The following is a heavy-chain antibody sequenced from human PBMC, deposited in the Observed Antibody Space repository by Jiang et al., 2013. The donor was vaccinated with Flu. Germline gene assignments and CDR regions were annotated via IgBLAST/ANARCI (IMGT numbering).Heavy chain of an antibody. CDR2: IYYSGST. J-gene: IGHJ4*02. Sequence: LLKPSETLSLTCTVSGGSISSSSYYWGWIRQPPGKGLEWIGSIYYSGSTYYNPSLKSRVTISVDTSKNQFSLKLSSVTAADTAVYYCARRLVVVAATGYYFDYWGQGTLVTVSS. CDR3: ARRLVVVAATGYYFDY. D-gene: IGHD2-15*01. V-gene: IGHV4-39*01. CDR1: GGSISSSSYY.